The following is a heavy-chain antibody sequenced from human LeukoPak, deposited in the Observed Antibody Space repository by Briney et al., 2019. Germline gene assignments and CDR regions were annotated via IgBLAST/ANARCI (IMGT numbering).Heavy chain of an antibody. D-gene: IGHD5-18*01. CDR2: ISGSGGST. J-gene: IGHJ4*02. CDR3: AKCDVDTEYYFDY. Sequence: PGGSLRLSCAASGFTFSSYAMSWVRQAPGKGLEWVSAISGSGGSTYYADSAKGRFTISRDNSKNTLYLQMNSLRAEDTAVYYCAKCDVDTEYYFDYWGQGTLVTVSS. CDR1: GFTFSSYA. V-gene: IGHV3-23*01.